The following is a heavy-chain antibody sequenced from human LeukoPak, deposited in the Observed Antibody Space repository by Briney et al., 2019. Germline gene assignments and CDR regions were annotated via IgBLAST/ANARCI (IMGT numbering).Heavy chain of an antibody. D-gene: IGHD3-10*01. Sequence: GGSLRLSCAASGFTFSDYYMSWLRQAPGKGLEGVSYISSSSSYKNYADSVKGRFTISRDNAKNSLYLQMNSLRAEDTAVYYCATWGRNGGFGELFRSPNFDYWGQGTLVTVSS. J-gene: IGHJ4*02. CDR2: ISSSSSYK. CDR3: ATWGRNGGFGELFRSPNFDY. CDR1: GFTFSDYY. V-gene: IGHV3-11*06.